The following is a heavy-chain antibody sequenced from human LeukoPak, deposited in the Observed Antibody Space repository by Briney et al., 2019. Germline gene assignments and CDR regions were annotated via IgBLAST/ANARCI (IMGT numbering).Heavy chain of an antibody. Sequence: GGSLRLSCAASGFTFDDYAMHWVRQAPGKGLEWASGISWNSGSIGYADSVKGRFTISRDNAKNSLYLQMNSLRAEDTALYYCARGNVGAENIDYWGQGTLVTVSS. CDR1: GFTFDDYA. CDR3: ARGNVGAENIDY. V-gene: IGHV3-9*01. D-gene: IGHD1-26*01. CDR2: ISWNSGSI. J-gene: IGHJ4*02.